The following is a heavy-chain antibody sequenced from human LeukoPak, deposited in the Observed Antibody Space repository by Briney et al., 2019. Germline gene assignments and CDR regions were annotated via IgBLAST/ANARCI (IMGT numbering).Heavy chain of an antibody. J-gene: IGHJ4*02. D-gene: IGHD4-23*01. CDR1: GGSISSYY. CDR2: IYYSGST. Sequence: PSETLSLTCTVSGGSISSYYWSWLRQPPGKGLEWIGYIYYSGSTNYNPSLKSRVTISVDTSKNQFSLKLSSVTAADTAVYYCARDIRSGGNLDYFDYWGQGTLVTVSS. V-gene: IGHV4-59*01. CDR3: ARDIRSGGNLDYFDY.